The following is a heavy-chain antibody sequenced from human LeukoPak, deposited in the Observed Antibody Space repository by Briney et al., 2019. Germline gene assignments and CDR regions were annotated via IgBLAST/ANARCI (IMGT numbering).Heavy chain of an antibody. CDR2: INPKSGGT. D-gene: IGHD6-19*01. Sequence: ASLKLSCTASGYTFTDYYVHWVRQAPGPGLEWMEWINPKSGGTNYARKFQGRVTMTRDTAISTAYMELSRLRSDAPAVYSCARVPHRSSGSYAGPRSNDAFDIWGQGTMVTVSS. J-gene: IGHJ3*02. V-gene: IGHV1-2*02. CDR1: GYTFTDYY. CDR3: ARVPHRSSGSYAGPRSNDAFDI.